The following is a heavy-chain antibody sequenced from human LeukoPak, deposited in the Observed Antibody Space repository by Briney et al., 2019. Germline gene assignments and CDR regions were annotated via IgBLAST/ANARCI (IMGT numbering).Heavy chain of an antibody. V-gene: IGHV3-11*06. CDR2: ISSGSDYT. CDR3: ARGAGRLSPIDD. D-gene: IGHD5/OR15-5a*01. CDR1: GFTFSDYY. J-gene: IGHJ4*02. Sequence: KPGGSLRLSCAASGFTFSDYYTSWIRQAPGKGLEWVSYISSGSDYTNYADAVKGRFTISRDNAKNSLSLQMSSLRAEDTALYFCARGAGRLSPIDDWGQGTLVTVSS.